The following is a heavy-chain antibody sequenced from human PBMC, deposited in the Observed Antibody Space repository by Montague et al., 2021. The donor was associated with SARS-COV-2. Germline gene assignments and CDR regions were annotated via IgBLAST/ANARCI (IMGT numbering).Heavy chain of an antibody. CDR1: GFSLSTPHVG. Sequence: VKPTQTLTLTCTFSGFSLSTPHVGVAWIRQPPGKALEWLAVIYSNGDKRYSPSLQRRLTITKDTSRNQVVLSLTNVDPLDTATYYCAHLIRYYDIFPGIPFDDWGQGTQVTVSS. CDR3: AHLIRYYDIFPGIPFDD. V-gene: IGHV2-5*01. D-gene: IGHD3-9*01. J-gene: IGHJ4*02. CDR2: IYSNGDK.